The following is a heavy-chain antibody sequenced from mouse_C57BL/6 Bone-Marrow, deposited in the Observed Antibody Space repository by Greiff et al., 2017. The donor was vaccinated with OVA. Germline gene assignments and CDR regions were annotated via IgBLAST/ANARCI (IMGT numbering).Heavy chain of an antibody. Sequence: VQLQQSGAELVRPGTSVKLSCKASGYTFTSYWMHWVKQRPGQGLEWIGVIDPSDSYTNYNQKFKGKATLTVDTSSSTAYMQLSSLTSEDSAVYYCARRDYGSSYVETWFAYWGQGTLVTVSA. CDR2: IDPSDSYT. CDR3: ARRDYGSSYVETWFAY. CDR1: GYTFTSYW. V-gene: IGHV1-59*01. D-gene: IGHD1-1*01. J-gene: IGHJ3*01.